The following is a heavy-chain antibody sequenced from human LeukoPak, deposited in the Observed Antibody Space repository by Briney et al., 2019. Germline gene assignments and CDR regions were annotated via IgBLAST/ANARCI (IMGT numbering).Heavy chain of an antibody. D-gene: IGHD5-12*01. CDR1: GYTFTNNW. J-gene: IGHJ4*02. CDR3: ARYGHSAPGY. CDR2: IDPVDSHT. V-gene: IGHV5-10-1*01. Sequence: GESLKISCQGSGYTFTNNWITWVRQMPGRGLEWMGRIDPVDSHTDYNPSFQGHVTISVDKAINTVYLQWGSLEASDSAMYYCARYGHSAPGYWGQGTLVTVSS.